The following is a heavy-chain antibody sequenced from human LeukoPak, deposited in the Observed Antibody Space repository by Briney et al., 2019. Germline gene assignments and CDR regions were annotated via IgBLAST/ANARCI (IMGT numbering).Heavy chain of an antibody. D-gene: IGHD4-23*01. Sequence: PGGSLRLSCAASGFTFDDYAMHWVRQTPGKGLEWVSLFSGDGVSTYYADSVKGRFTVSRDNSKNSLYLQMNSLRTEDTALYYCAKDIRRTPNAFDIWGQGTMVTVSS. CDR3: AKDIRRTPNAFDI. CDR2: FSGDGVST. CDR1: GFTFDDYA. J-gene: IGHJ3*02. V-gene: IGHV3-43*02.